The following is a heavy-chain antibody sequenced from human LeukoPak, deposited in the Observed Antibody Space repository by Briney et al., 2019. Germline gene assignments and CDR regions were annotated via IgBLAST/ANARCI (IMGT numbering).Heavy chain of an antibody. CDR3: ASLSDVGDYAPSYFFDF. CDR2: IDPSDFYT. D-gene: IGHD4-17*01. Sequence: GESLKISCKGSGYSFTSYWISWVRQMPGKGLEWMGRIDPSDFYTNYSPSFQGHVTISADKSISTSYLQWSSLKASDTAMYYCASLSDVGDYAPSYFFDFWGQGTLVTVSS. J-gene: IGHJ4*02. V-gene: IGHV5-10-1*01. CDR1: GYSFTSYW.